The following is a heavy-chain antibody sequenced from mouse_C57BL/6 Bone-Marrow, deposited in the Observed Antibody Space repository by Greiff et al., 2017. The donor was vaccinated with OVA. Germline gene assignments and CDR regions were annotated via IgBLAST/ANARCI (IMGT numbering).Heavy chain of an antibody. CDR2: ISNLAYSI. CDR3: ARQELGWFAY. D-gene: IGHD4-1*01. J-gene: IGHJ3*01. V-gene: IGHV5-15*01. CDR1: GFTFSDYG. Sequence: EVHLVESGGGLVQPGGSLKLSCAASGFTFSDYGMAWVRQAPRKGPEWVAFISNLAYSIYYADTVTGRFTISRENAKNTLYLEMSSLRSEDTAMYYCARQELGWFAYWGQGTLVTVSA.